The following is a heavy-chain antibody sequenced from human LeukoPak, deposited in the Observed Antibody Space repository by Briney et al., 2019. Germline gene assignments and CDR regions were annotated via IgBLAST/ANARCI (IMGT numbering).Heavy chain of an antibody. D-gene: IGHD3-22*01. J-gene: IGHJ4*02. CDR2: INHSGST. V-gene: IGHV4-34*01. CDR3: ARGPRYGDYPYYYDSSGYFNFDY. CDR1: GGSISSYY. Sequence: PSETLSLTCTVSGGSISSYYWSWIRQPPGKGLEWIGEINHSGSTNYNPSLKSRVTISVDTSKNQFSLKLSSVTAADTAVYYCARGPRYGDYPYYYDSSGYFNFDYWGQGTLVTVSS.